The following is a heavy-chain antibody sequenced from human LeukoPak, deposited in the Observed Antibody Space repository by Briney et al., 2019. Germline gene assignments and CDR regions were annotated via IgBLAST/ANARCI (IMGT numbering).Heavy chain of an antibody. Sequence: SETLSLTCAVYGGSFSGYYWSWIRQPPGKGLEWIGEINHSGSTNYNPSLKSRVTISVDTSKNQFSLKLSSVTAADTAVYYCARLLSYDSSGYGPDYYMDVWGKGTTVTISS. J-gene: IGHJ6*03. V-gene: IGHV4-34*01. D-gene: IGHD3-22*01. CDR1: GGSFSGYY. CDR3: ARLLSYDSSGYGPDYYMDV. CDR2: INHSGST.